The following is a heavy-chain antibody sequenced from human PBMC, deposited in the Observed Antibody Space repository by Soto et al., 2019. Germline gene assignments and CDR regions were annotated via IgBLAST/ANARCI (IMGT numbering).Heavy chain of an antibody. Sequence: EVQLVESGGGLVQPGGSLRLACVASGFTFRNYWMNWVRQAPGKGLEWVVNIGQDGSEKYYVDSVKGRFTVSRDNAKNLLYLQMDSLRAEDTAVYYCARGTPTPGIDYWGQGTLVTVSS. CDR3: ARGTPTPGIDY. V-gene: IGHV3-7*03. CDR2: IGQDGSEK. J-gene: IGHJ4*02. D-gene: IGHD1-26*01. CDR1: GFTFRNYW.